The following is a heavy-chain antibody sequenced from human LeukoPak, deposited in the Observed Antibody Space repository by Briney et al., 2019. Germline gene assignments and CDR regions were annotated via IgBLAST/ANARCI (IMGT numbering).Heavy chain of an antibody. CDR1: GGSISSRY. CDR2: IHSSGRT. Sequence: PSETLSLTCGVSGGSISSRYWNWIRQSPGKGLEWIGYIHSSGRTKYNPSLQSRVTMAAGTSKSQFSLVLTSVSAADTAVYYCARGAYCDGNCYSPGFDYWGQGTLVTVSS. V-gene: IGHV4-59*11. CDR3: ARGAYCDGNCYSPGFDY. D-gene: IGHD2-21*02. J-gene: IGHJ4*02.